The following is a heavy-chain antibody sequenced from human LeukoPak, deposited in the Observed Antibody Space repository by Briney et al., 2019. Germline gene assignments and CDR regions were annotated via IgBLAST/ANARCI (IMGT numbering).Heavy chain of an antibody. D-gene: IGHD1-26*01. CDR3: APSGSYLHKFDY. CDR2: INPNSGGT. V-gene: IGHV1-2*02. CDR1: GYTFTGYY. Sequence: ASVKVSCKASGYTFTGYYMHWVRQAPGQGLEWMGWINPNSGGTNYAQKFQGRVTMTRDTSISTTYMELSRLRSDDTAVYYCAPSGSYLHKFDYWGQGTLVTVSS. J-gene: IGHJ4*02.